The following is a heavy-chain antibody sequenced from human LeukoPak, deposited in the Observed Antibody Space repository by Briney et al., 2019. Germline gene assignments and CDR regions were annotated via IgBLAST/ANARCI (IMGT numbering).Heavy chain of an antibody. D-gene: IGHD4/OR15-4a*01. V-gene: IGHV1-2*02. Sequence: ASVNVSCKASGYTFTGYYMHWVRQAPGQGLEWMGWINPNSGGANYAQKFQGRVTMTRDTSISTAYMELSRLRSDDTAVYYCARGRVLSMVEKDFDYWGQGTLVTVSS. CDR3: ARGRVLSMVEKDFDY. J-gene: IGHJ4*02. CDR2: INPNSGGA. CDR1: GYTFTGYY.